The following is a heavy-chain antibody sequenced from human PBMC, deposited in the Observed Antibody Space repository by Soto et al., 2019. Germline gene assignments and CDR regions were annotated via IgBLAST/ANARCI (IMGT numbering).Heavy chain of an antibody. Sequence: PSETLSLTCAVSGGSIISASYSWNWIRQSPGRGLEWIGHIYSSGSTYYNPSPKSRVSISVDTSNNQFSLKLTSVTAADTAVYFCAREDAARIERWFDAWGQGILVTVSS. CDR3: AREDAARIERWFDA. J-gene: IGHJ5*02. V-gene: IGHV4-31*11. CDR1: GGSIISASYS. D-gene: IGHD6-6*01. CDR2: IYSSGST.